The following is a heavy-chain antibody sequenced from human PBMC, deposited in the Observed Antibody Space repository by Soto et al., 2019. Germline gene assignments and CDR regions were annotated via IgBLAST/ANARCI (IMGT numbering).Heavy chain of an antibody. Sequence: QVQLVQSGAEVKKPGSSVKVSCTASGGTFSSYAISWVRQAPGQGLEWMGGIIPIFGTANYAQKFQGRVTITADESTSTAYMELSSLRSEDTAVYYCARDRVVAPDYYYYGMDVWGQGTTVTVSS. CDR2: IIPIFGTA. D-gene: IGHD2-15*01. CDR3: ARDRVVAPDYYYYGMDV. J-gene: IGHJ6*02. CDR1: GGTFSSYA. V-gene: IGHV1-69*12.